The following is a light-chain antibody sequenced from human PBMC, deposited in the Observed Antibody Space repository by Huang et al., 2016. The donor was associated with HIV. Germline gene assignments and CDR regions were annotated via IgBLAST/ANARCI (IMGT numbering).Light chain of an antibody. CDR1: QSVSSY. CDR3: QQRSNWPPGFT. J-gene: IGKJ3*01. V-gene: IGKV3-11*01. CDR2: DAS. Sequence: EIVLTQSPATLSLSPGERATLSCRASQSVSSYLAWYQQKPGQAPRLLIYDASNRATGIPARFSGSGSGTDFTLTISSLEPEDFAVYYCQQRSNWPPGFTLGPGTKVDIK.